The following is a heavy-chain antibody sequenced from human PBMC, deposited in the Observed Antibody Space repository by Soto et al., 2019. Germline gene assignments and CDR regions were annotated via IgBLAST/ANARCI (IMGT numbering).Heavy chain of an antibody. CDR3: AKDSYLVAVTGSFDY. CDR2: ISYDGSNK. D-gene: IGHD6-19*01. J-gene: IGHJ4*02. V-gene: IGHV3-30*18. Sequence: PGGTLRFSCGASGFIFSKYGMHWVRQAPCKGLEWVAVISYDGSNKYYADSVKGRFTISRDNSKNTLYLQMNSLRAEDTAVYYCAKDSYLVAVTGSFDYWGQEALVTVFS. CDR1: GFIFSKYG.